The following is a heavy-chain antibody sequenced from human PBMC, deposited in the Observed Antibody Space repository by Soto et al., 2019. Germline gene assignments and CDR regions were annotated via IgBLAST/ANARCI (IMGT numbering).Heavy chain of an antibody. CDR1: GFTFSSYS. CDR3: ARVPYYSNYGGYYYCIDV. CDR2: ISSSSSYI. V-gene: IGHV3-21*01. D-gene: IGHD4-4*01. J-gene: IGHJ6*02. Sequence: PGGSLRLSCAASGFTFSSYSMNWVRQAPGKGLEWVSSISSSSSYIYYADSVKGRFTISRDNAKNSLYLQMNSLRAEDTAVYYCARVPYYSNYGGYYYCIDVWGQGTTVTXS.